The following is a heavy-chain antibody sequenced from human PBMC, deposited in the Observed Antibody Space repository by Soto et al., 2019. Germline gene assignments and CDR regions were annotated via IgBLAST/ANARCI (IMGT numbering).Heavy chain of an antibody. CDR2: SRDKGSSYST. J-gene: IGHJ4*02. Sequence: EVQLVESGGGLVQPGGSLRLSCAGSGFTFSDYYIDWVRQAPGKGLEWVGRSRDKGSSYSTDYAASVKGRFTVSRDASKNSLYLQMNSLKTEDTALYYCPRSIPGTTWSDYWGQGTLVTVSS. CDR3: PRSIPGTTWSDY. CDR1: GFTFSDYY. D-gene: IGHD1-7*01. V-gene: IGHV3-72*01.